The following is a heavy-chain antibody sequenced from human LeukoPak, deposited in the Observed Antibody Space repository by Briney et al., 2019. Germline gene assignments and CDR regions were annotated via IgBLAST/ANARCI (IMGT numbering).Heavy chain of an antibody. D-gene: IGHD4/OR15-4a*01. J-gene: IGHJ4*02. Sequence: TGGSLRLSCAASGFTFINYYMHCVRQAPGQGLEWLGIINLSGGSTHYPQKFQDRVTMTRDTSTSTVCMELSSLRSEDTAVYYCARDLDYGEKSEDCWGQGTLVTVSS. V-gene: IGHV1-46*01. CDR2: INLSGGST. CDR1: GFTFINYY. CDR3: ARDLDYGEKSEDC.